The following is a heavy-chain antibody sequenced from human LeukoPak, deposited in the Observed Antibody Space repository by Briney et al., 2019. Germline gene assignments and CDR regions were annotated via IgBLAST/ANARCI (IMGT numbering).Heavy chain of an antibody. D-gene: IGHD3-22*01. J-gene: IGHJ4*02. CDR3: ARVWHDSSGYYPTTADFDY. CDR1: GYTFTSYG. Sequence: ASVKVSCKASGYTFTSYGISWVRQAPGQGLEWMGWISGYNGNTNYAQKLQGRVTMTTDTSTSTTYMELRSLRSDDTAVYYCARVWHDSSGYYPTTADFDYWGQGTLVTVSS. CDR2: ISGYNGNT. V-gene: IGHV1-18*01.